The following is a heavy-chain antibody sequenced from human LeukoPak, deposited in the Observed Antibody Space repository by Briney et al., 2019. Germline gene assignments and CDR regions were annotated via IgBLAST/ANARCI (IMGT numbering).Heavy chain of an antibody. V-gene: IGHV1-69*04. CDR2: IIPILGIA. D-gene: IGHD3-22*01. CDR1: GYTFTGYY. J-gene: IGHJ5*02. CDR3: ARGSPYYGQDWFDP. Sequence: ASVKVSCKASGYTFTGYYIHWVRQAPGQGLEWMGRIIPILGIANYAQKFQGRVTITADKSTSTAYMELSSLRSEDTAVYYCARGSPYYGQDWFDPWGQGTLVTVSS.